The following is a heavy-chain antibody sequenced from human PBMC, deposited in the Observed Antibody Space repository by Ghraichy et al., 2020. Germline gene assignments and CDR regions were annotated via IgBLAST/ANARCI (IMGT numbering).Heavy chain of an antibody. CDR3: ARFNREMEGWTYYDFWSGYPLRKPYYFDY. CDR2: MNPNSGNT. Sequence: ASVKVSCKASGYTFTSYDINWVRQATGQGLEWMGWMNPNSGNTGYAQKFQGRVTMTRNTSISTAYMELSSLRSEDTAVYYCARFNREMEGWTYYDFWSGYPLRKPYYFDYWGQGTLVTVSS. D-gene: IGHD3-3*01. J-gene: IGHJ4*02. V-gene: IGHV1-8*01. CDR1: GYTFTSYD.